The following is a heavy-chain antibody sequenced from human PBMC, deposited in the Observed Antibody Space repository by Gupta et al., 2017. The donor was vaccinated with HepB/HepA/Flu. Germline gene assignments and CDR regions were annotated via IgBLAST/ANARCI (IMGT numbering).Heavy chain of an antibody. D-gene: IGHD3-3*01. V-gene: IGHV3-74*01. J-gene: IGHJ4*02. Sequence: EVQLVESGGGLVQPGGSLRLSCATSGFSFSTSWMHWVHQAPGKGLVWVSRIFSDGTLTKYAGSVKGRFTISRDNTKNTLYLQMDSLTVEDTAIYYCARANFFGTNYAYQFDYWGQGTLVTVSS. CDR3: ARANFFGTNYAYQFDY. CDR1: GFSFSTSW. CDR2: IFSDGTLT.